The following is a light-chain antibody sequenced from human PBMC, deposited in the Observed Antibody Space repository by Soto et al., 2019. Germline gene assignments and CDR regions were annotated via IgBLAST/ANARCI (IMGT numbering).Light chain of an antibody. V-gene: IGKV3-20*01. CDR3: QLYDSPSYT. CDR1: QSITSSY. CDR2: GAS. J-gene: IGKJ2*01. Sequence: EIVLTQSPGTLSLSPGERATLSCSASQSITSSYLAWYQQKPGQAPRLLIYGASRRATDIPDRFSGSGSGTDFTLTISRLEPEDFAVYYCQLYDSPSYTFCQGTQLEIK.